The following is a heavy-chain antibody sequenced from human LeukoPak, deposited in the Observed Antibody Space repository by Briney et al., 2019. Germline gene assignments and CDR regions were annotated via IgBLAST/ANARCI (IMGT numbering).Heavy chain of an antibody. CDR1: GFTVSSNY. Sequence: GGSLRLSCAASGFTVSSNYMSWVRQAPGKGLEWVSVIYSGGSTYYADSVKGRFTISRDNSKNTLYLQMNSLRAEDTAVYYCARDRGSSLHFDYWGQGTLVTVSS. V-gene: IGHV3-66*01. CDR2: IYSGGST. CDR3: ARDRGSSLHFDY. D-gene: IGHD1-26*01. J-gene: IGHJ4*02.